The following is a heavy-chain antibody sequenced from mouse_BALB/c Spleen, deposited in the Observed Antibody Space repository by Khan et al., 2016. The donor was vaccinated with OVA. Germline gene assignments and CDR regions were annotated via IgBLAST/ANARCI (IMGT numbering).Heavy chain of an antibody. CDR2: INPSIGYT. CDR3: AREGAYYGNGGWFAY. V-gene: IGHV1-4*01. Sequence: VQLQQSGAELARPGASVKMSCKASGYTFTSYTMHWIKQRPGQGLEWIGYINPSIGYTNYNQKFKDKATLTADKSSTTAYMQLSSLTSDDSAVYYCAREGAYYGNGGWFAYWGQGTLVTVSA. CDR1: GYTFTSYT. D-gene: IGHD2-10*01. J-gene: IGHJ3*01.